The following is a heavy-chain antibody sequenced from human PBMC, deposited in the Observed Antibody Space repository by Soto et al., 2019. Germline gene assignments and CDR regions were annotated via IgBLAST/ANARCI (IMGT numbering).Heavy chain of an antibody. CDR3: ARAGGLGAVAVDY. J-gene: IGHJ4*02. D-gene: IGHD6-19*01. CDR1: GGSIISGGYS. CDR2: IYHSGST. V-gene: IGHV4-30-2*01. Sequence: SETLSLTCVVSGGSIISGGYSWSWIRQPPGKGLEWIGYIYHSGSTYYNPSLKSRVTISVDRSKNQFSLKLSSVTAADTAVYYCARAGGLGAVAVDYWGQGTLVTVSS.